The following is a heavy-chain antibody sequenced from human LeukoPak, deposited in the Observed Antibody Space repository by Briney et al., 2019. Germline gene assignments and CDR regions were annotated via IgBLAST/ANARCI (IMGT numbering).Heavy chain of an antibody. Sequence: ASVKVSCKASGYTFTGYYMHWVRHAPGQGLEWMGWINPNSGGTNYTQKFQGRVTMTRDTSINTAYTELSRLRSDDTAVYYCARTTTVTRIVPYYFDYWGQGTLVTVSS. CDR1: GYTFTGYY. V-gene: IGHV1-2*02. CDR3: ARTTTVTRIVPYYFDY. CDR2: INPNSGGT. J-gene: IGHJ4*02. D-gene: IGHD4-17*01.